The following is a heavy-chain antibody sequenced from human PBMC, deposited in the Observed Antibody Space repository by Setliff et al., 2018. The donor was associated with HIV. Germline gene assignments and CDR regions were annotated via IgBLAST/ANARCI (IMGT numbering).Heavy chain of an antibody. CDR2: IIPSGGST. CDR3: ARGGASGSGYYWADY. D-gene: IGHD3-3*01. CDR1: GDTFTKAI. V-gene: IGHV1-46*01. Sequence: ASVKVSCKASGDTFTKAIIHWVRQAPGQGLEWMGAIIPSGGSTGYAEKLQARVNMTRDTSTSTVYMELSGLIEEDTAVYYCARGGASGSGYYWADYWGQGTLVTVSS. J-gene: IGHJ4*02.